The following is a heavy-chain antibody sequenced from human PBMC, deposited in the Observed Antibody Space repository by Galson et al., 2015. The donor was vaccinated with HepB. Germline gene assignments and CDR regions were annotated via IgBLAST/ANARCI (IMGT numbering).Heavy chain of an antibody. V-gene: IGHV3-23*01. CDR2: LTPRGETT. J-gene: IGHJ4*02. CDR1: GFTFRDYV. CDR3: AHIGRETRFDY. D-gene: IGHD1-14*01. Sequence: SLRLSCAASGFTFRDYVMSWVRQTPGKGLEWVSGLTPRGETTYYADSVRGRFTISRDNSKNQVVLTMTNMDPVDTATYYCAHIGRETRFDYWGQGTLVTVSS.